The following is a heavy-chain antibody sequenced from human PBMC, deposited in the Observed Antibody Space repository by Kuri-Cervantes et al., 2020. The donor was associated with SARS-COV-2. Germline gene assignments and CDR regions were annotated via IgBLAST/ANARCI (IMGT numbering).Heavy chain of an antibody. CDR1: GFSLSRYT. D-gene: IGHD5-18*01. V-gene: IGHV3-21*01. CDR2: ISGSGSYI. CDR3: VGETDTAMAFFDY. J-gene: IGHJ4*02. Sequence: GGSLRLSCAASGFSLSRYTMNWVRQAPGKALEWVSSISGSGSYIYYADSVKGRFTISKESGENSLYLHMNSLRGDDTAVYYCVGETDTAMAFFDYWGQGTLVTVSS.